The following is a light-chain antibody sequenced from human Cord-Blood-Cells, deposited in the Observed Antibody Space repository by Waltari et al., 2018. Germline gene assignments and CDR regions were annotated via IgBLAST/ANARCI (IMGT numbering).Light chain of an antibody. CDR1: QSVSSN. J-gene: IGKJ2*03. CDR3: QQYNNWPYS. Sequence: DIVMTQSPDSLSVSPGERATLSCRASQSVSSNLAWYQQKPGQAPRLLIYGASTRATGIPARFSGSGSGTEFTLAISSPQSEDFAVYYCQQYNNWPYSFGQGTKLEIK. V-gene: IGKV3-15*01. CDR2: GAS.